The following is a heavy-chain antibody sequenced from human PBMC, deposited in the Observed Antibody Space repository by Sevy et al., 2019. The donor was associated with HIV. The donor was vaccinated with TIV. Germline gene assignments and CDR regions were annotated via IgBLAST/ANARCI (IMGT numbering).Heavy chain of an antibody. V-gene: IGHV3-23*01. CDR3: AKVMEVGATSFETRYYFDY. Sequence: GRSLRLSCAASGFTFSSYAMSWVRQAPGKGLEWVSAISGSGGSTYYADSVKGRFTISRDNSKNTLYLQMNSLRAEDTAVYYCAKVMEVGATSFETRYYFDYWGQGTLVTVSS. CDR1: GFTFSSYA. CDR2: ISGSGGST. D-gene: IGHD1-26*01. J-gene: IGHJ4*02.